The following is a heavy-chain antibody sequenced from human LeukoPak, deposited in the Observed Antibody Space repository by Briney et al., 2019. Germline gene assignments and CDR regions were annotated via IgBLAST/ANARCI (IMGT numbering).Heavy chain of an antibody. V-gene: IGHV1-2*06. Sequence: ASVKVSCKASGYTFTGYYMHWVRQAPGQGLEWMVRINPNSGGTNYAQKFQGRVTMTRDTSISTAYMELRRLRSDDTAVYYCAMCSSTSCYGYWGQGTLVTVSS. D-gene: IGHD2-2*01. CDR2: INPNSGGT. CDR1: GYTFTGYY. CDR3: AMCSSTSCYGY. J-gene: IGHJ4*02.